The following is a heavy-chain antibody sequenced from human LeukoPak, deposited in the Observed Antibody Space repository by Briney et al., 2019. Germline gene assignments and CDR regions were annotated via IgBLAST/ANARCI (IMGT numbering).Heavy chain of an antibody. J-gene: IGHJ4*02. CDR2: INPNGGGT. V-gene: IGHV1-2*02. CDR1: GYTFTAYY. CDR3: ATLYGDYVGSDY. D-gene: IGHD4-17*01. Sequence: ASVKVSCKASGYTFTAYYMHWVRQAPGQGLEWMGWINPNGGGTNYAQRFQGRVTMTRDTSISTVYMELSRLRSDDTAVYYCATLYGDYVGSDYWGQGNLVTVSS.